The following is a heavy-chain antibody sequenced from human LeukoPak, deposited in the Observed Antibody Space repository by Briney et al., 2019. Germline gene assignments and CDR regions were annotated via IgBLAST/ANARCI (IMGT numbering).Heavy chain of an antibody. CDR2: LYSDGNT. CDR1: CFIVITND. Sequence: QPGGSLRLSCAACCFIVITNDMTWVRQAPGKGLEWVSVLYSDGNTKYADSVQGRFTISRDNYKNTLYLEMNSWGPDDTAVYYCARGAGPLAANTLAYWGQGTLVTVSS. D-gene: IGHD3-16*01. CDR3: ARGAGPLAANTLAY. V-gene: IGHV3-53*01. J-gene: IGHJ4*02.